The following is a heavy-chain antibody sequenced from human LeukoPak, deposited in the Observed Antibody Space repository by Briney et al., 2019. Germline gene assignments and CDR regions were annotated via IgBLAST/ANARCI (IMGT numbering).Heavy chain of an antibody. V-gene: IGHV4-59*01. CDR1: GGSISSFY. J-gene: IGHJ4*02. CDR3: ARDADSNGYYSPLGY. CDR2: VYNSGST. Sequence: PSETLSLTCTVSGGSISSFYWSWVRQPPGKGLEWIGFVYNSGSTNYKPSLSSRVTISVDTSKNQFSLKLRSVTAADTAVYYCARDADSNGYYSPLGYWGQGTLVTVSS. D-gene: IGHD3-22*01.